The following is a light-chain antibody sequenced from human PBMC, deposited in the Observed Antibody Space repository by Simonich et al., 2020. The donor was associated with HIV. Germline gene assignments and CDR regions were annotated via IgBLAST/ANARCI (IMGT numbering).Light chain of an antibody. V-gene: IGLV3-1*01. CDR3: NSRDSSGKHAV. J-gene: IGLJ7*01. Sequence: SYELTQPPSVSVSPGQTASITCSGDKLGDKYVCWYQQKPGQSPVVVIYQDTKRPSGIPDRFSGSSSGNTASLTITGAQAEDEADYYCNSRDSSGKHAVFGGGTQLTVL. CDR2: QDT. CDR1: KLGDKY.